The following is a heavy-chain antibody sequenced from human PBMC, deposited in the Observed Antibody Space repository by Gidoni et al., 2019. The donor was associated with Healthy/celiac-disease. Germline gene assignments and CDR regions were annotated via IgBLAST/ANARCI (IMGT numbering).Heavy chain of an antibody. CDR3: AKTPEYSSTGDAFDI. D-gene: IGHD6-6*01. J-gene: IGHJ3*02. V-gene: IGHV3-23*01. Sequence: EVQLLESGGGLLQPGGSLRLSCSASGFPFSSYAMSWVRQAPGKGLEGVSAISGSGGSTYYADSVKGRFTISRDNSKNTLYLQMNSLRAEDTAVYFCAKTPEYSSTGDAFDIWGQGTMVTVSS. CDR1: GFPFSSYA. CDR2: ISGSGGST.